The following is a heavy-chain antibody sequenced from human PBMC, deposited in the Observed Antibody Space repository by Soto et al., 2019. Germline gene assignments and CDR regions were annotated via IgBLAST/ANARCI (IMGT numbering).Heavy chain of an antibody. V-gene: IGHV3-7*01. D-gene: IGHD3-9*01. J-gene: IGHJ4*02. CDR1: GFTFSSYW. Sequence: EVQLVESGGGLVQPGGSLRLSCAASGFTFSSYWMSWVRQAPGKGLEWVANIKQDGSEKYYVDSVKGRFTISRDNAKNSLYLQMNSLRAEDTAVYYCAIGGRLRYFDWLSPADYWGQGTLVTVSS. CDR3: AIGGRLRYFDWLSPADY. CDR2: IKQDGSEK.